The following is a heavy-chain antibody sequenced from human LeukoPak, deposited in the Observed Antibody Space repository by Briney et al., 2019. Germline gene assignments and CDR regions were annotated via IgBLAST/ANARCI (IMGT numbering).Heavy chain of an antibody. CDR3: ATQGYSYEMVY. V-gene: IGHV7-4-1*02. Sequence: PRASVKVSCKASGYTFTSYAMNWVRQALGQGLEWMGWINTNTGNPTFAQGFTGRFVFSLDTSVSTAYLQISSLKAEDTAVYYCATQGYSYEMVYWGQGTLVTVSS. J-gene: IGHJ4*02. D-gene: IGHD5-18*01. CDR1: GYTFTSYA. CDR2: INTNTGNP.